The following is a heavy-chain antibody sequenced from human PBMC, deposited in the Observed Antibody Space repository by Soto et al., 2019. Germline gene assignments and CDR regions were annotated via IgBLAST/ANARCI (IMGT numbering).Heavy chain of an antibody. CDR3: AKDAVSYTGKWGWFVS. V-gene: IGHV3-23*01. D-gene: IGHD2-8*02. J-gene: IGHJ5*01. Sequence: DVQLLESGGGLVQTGGSLTLSCAASRFIFSDYAMNWVSQAPGKGLEWVSSIGGGNTDRYYADSVKGRFIISRDDSKNTMYLEMNCLRHHDTAVYYSAKDAVSYTGKWGWFVSWCQRTLVTVSS. CDR2: IGGGNTDR. CDR1: RFIFSDYA.